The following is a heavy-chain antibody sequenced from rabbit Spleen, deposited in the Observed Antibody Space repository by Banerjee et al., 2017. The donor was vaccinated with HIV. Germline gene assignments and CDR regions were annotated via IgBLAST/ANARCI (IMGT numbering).Heavy chain of an antibody. CDR3: ARDDYGGSYASKL. CDR2: IYTTSSDI. V-gene: IGHV1S45*01. J-gene: IGHJ4*01. Sequence: QEQLEESGGDLVKPGASLTLTCTASGFSFSSNYAMSWVRQAPGKGLEWIACIYTTSSDIAYASWAKGRFTISKTSSTTVTLQMTSLTVADTATYFCARDDYGGSYASKLWGPGTLVTVS. CDR1: GFSFSSNYA. D-gene: IGHD2-1*01.